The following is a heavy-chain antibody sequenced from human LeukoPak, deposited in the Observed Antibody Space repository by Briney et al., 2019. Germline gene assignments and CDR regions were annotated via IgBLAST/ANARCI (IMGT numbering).Heavy chain of an antibody. CDR2: IKSDVIST. J-gene: IGHJ6*02. Sequence: PRGSLRLSCAAPGFTFTTYLMHWVRQAPRKGVWWVSGIKSDVISTSYEDSVKGRLTISRDTAKNPLYLQMNSLRAEDTAVYYCARDVAPLDWLDVWGQGTTVTVSS. D-gene: IGHD3-9*01. CDR1: GFTFTTYL. V-gene: IGHV3-74*01. CDR3: ARDVAPLDWLDV.